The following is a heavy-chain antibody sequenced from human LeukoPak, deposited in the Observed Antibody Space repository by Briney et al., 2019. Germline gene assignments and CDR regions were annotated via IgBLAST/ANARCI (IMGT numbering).Heavy chain of an antibody. CDR1: GYTFTSYG. CDR2: ISAYNGNT. CDR3: ARDSRVVAAAGQERGDPSEAFDP. D-gene: IGHD6-13*01. V-gene: IGHV1-18*01. Sequence: ASVKVSCKASGYTFTSYGISWVRQAPGQGLEWMGWISAYNGNTDYAQKLQGRVTMTTDTSTSTAYMELRSLRSDDTAVYYCARDSRVVAAAGQERGDPSEAFDPWGQGTLVTVSS. J-gene: IGHJ5*02.